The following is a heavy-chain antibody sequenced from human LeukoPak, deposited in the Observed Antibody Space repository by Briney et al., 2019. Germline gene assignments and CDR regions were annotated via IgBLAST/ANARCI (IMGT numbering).Heavy chain of an antibody. D-gene: IGHD3-22*01. CDR3: AREVIVVVTPYYFDY. CDR1: GFTFSSYW. CDR2: IKQDGSEK. J-gene: IGHJ4*02. Sequence: PGGSLRLSCAASGFTFSSYWMSWVRQAPGKGLEWVANIKQDGSEKYYVDSVKGRFTISRDNAKNSLYLQMNSLRAEDTAVYYCAREVIVVVTPYYFDYWGQGTLVTVS. V-gene: IGHV3-7*01.